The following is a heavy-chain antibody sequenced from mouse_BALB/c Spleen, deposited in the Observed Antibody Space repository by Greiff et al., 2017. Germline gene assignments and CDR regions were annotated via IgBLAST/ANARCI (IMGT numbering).Heavy chain of an antibody. CDR2: ISNGGGST. Sequence: EVMLVESGGGLVQPGGSLKLSCAASGFTFSSYTMSWVRQTPEKRLEWVAYISNGGGSTYYPDTVKGRFTISRDNAKNTLYLQMSSLKSEDTAMYYCARHKYGNYEDYAMDYWGEGTSVTVSS. CDR3: ARHKYGNYEDYAMDY. J-gene: IGHJ4*01. D-gene: IGHD2-10*02. V-gene: IGHV5-12-2*01. CDR1: GFTFSSYT.